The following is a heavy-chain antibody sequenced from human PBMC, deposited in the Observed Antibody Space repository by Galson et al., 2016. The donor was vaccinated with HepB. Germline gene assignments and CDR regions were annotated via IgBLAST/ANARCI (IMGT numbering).Heavy chain of an antibody. CDR1: GFSFSSYS. CDR3: AKIAVTGTWYFDL. Sequence: SLRLSCAASGFSFSSYSMNWVRQAPGKGLEWVSSISLGSTYIDYVDSVKGRFTISRDNAKNSLYLQMNSLRAEDTAVYYCAKIAVTGTWYFDLWGRGALVSVSS. CDR2: ISLGSTYI. J-gene: IGHJ2*01. V-gene: IGHV3-21*04. D-gene: IGHD6-19*01.